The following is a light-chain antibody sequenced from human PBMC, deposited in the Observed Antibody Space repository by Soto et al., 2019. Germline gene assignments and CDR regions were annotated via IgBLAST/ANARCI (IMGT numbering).Light chain of an antibody. CDR3: QQRSKWPLT. Sequence: EIVLTQSPATLSLSPGERATLSCRASQSISSYLAWYQQKPGQAPRLLIYDASNRATGIPVRFSGSGSGTDFTLTISSLEPEDFAVYYCQQRSKWPLTFGGGTKVEVK. V-gene: IGKV3-11*01. CDR1: QSISSY. J-gene: IGKJ4*01. CDR2: DAS.